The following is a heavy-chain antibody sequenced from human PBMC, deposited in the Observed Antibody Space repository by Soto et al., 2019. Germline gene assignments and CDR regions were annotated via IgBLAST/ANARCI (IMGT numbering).Heavy chain of an antibody. CDR1: GFTFSSYG. CDR2: IWYDGSNK. J-gene: IGHJ4*02. D-gene: IGHD5-18*01. Sequence: GGSLRLSCAASGFTFSSYGMHWVRQAPGKGLEWVAVIWYDGSNKYYADSVKGRFTISRDNSKNTLYLQMNSLRAEDTAVYYCARDVSRGYSYGFDYWGQGTLVTVSS. V-gene: IGHV3-33*01. CDR3: ARDVSRGYSYGFDY.